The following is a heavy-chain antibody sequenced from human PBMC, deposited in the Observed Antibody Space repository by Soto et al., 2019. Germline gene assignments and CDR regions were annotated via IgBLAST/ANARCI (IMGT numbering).Heavy chain of an antibody. J-gene: IGHJ5*02. CDR3: ARGSPTTVTTWFDP. D-gene: IGHD4-17*01. CDR2: IIPVFGKA. V-gene: IGHV1-69*01. CDR1: VGTFSNFA. Sequence: QLQLVQSGAEVKKPGSSVKVSCKASVGTFSNFAITWVRQAPGQGLEWMGGIIPVFGKAKYAQKFQGRVQFTADESTSTAYMEVNSLTSEDTAVYYCARGSPTTVTTWFDPWGQGTLVTVSS.